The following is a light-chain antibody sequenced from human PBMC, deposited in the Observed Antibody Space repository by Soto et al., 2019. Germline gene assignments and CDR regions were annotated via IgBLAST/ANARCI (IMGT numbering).Light chain of an antibody. CDR2: AAS. J-gene: IGKJ2*01. CDR3: QQSYTFPFT. CDR1: QPISNY. V-gene: IGKV1-39*01. Sequence: DIQMTQSPSSLSASVGDRVTITCRASQPISNYLNWYQQKPGKAPKFLISAASTLQSGVPSRFSGYGSGIDFTLAISSLHPDGFATYYCQQSYTFPFTFGQGTKLDIK.